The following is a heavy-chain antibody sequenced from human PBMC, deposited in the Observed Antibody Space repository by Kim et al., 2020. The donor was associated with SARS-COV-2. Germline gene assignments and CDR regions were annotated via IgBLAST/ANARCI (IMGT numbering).Heavy chain of an antibody. CDR1: GASINNYY. V-gene: IGHV4-59*08. D-gene: IGHD6-19*01. CDR3: ARQGAGAGTFDY. CDR2: IYYSGST. J-gene: IGHJ4*02. Sequence: SETLSLTCSVSGASINNYYWNWIRQPPGKGLEWIGFIYYSGSTKYNPSLESRVTISIDTSKNHFSLNLSSVTAADSAVYYCARQGAGAGTFDYWGRGTLV.